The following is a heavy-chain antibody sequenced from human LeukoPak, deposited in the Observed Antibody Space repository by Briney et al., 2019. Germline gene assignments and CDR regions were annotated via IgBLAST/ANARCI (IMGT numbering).Heavy chain of an antibody. J-gene: IGHJ4*02. CDR2: ISSSGRAI. CDR3: ARCPRWAHFDY. V-gene: IGHV3-48*03. Sequence: GSLRLSCAGSGFTFSSYEMNWVRQAPGKGLEWVSYISSSGRAIYYADSVKGRFTVSRDNAKNSLYLQMNSLRAEDTAVYYCARCPRWAHFDYWGQGTLVTVSS. D-gene: IGHD4-23*01. CDR1: GFTFSSYE.